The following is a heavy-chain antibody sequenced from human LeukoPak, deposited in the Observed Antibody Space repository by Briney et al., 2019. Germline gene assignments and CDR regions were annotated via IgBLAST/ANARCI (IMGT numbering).Heavy chain of an antibody. CDR3: ARGGTTHYYGSGTSP. Sequence: PSETLSLTCAVHNGSFSGYYWTWIRQAPGKGLEWIGEINNSGVTYYNPSLKSRDTISRDTSKIQFSLQLKSVSAADTAVYYCARGGTTHYYGSGTSPWGQGTLVIVSS. D-gene: IGHD3-10*01. J-gene: IGHJ5*02. CDR1: NGSFSGYY. V-gene: IGHV4-34*01. CDR2: INNSGVT.